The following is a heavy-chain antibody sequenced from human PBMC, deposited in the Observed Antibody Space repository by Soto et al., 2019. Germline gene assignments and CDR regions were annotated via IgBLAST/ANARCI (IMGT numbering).Heavy chain of an antibody. J-gene: IGHJ6*02. V-gene: IGHV3-30-3*01. Sequence: GGSLRLSCAASGFTVSSYAMHWVRQAPGKGLEWVAVISYDGSNKYYADSVKGRFTISRDNSKNTLYLQMNSLRAEDTAVYYCARDPYYYDSSGYYSVVYYYGMDVWGQGTTVTVSS. CDR3: ARDPYYYDSSGYYSVVYYYGMDV. D-gene: IGHD3-22*01. CDR2: ISYDGSNK. CDR1: GFTVSSYA.